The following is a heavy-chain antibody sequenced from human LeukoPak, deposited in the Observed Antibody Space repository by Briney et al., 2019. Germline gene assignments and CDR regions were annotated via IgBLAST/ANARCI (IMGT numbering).Heavy chain of an antibody. J-gene: IGHJ4*02. D-gene: IGHD6-19*01. CDR1: GGSFSGYY. CDR2: IYYSGST. V-gene: IGHV4-59*08. CDR3: ARQSGVSSGWPPASDY. Sequence: SETLSLTCAVYGGSFSGYYWSWIRQPPGKGLEWIGYIYYSGSTNYNPSLKSRVTISVDTSKNQFSLKLSSVTAADRAVYYCARQSGVSSGWPPASDYWGQGTLVTVSS.